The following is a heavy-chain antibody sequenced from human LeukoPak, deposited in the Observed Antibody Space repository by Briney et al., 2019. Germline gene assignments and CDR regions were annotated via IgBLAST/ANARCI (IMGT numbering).Heavy chain of an antibody. V-gene: IGHV3-23*01. D-gene: IGHD3-10*01. CDR3: AKQSSWFGELLLGYFDY. CDR2: ISGSGGST. J-gene: IGHJ4*02. Sequence: PGESLTLSCAASGFTFSSYAMSWVRQAPGKGLEWVSAISGSGGSTYYAAYAKGRLTISTDNSKNTLYRQMKSLRAEDTAVYYCAKQSSWFGELLLGYFDYWGQGTLVTVSS. CDR1: GFTFSSYA.